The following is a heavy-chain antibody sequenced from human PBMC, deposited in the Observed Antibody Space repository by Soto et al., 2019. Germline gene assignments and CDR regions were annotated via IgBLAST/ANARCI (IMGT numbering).Heavy chain of an antibody. V-gene: IGHV4-59*01. CDR2: IFYSGST. Sequence: PSETLSLTCTVSGASLSGYYWAWIRQPPGKGLEWIGNIFYSGSTDYNPSLKSRVTMSLDTSRSHFSLKIRPVTTADTAVYYCARVDWGSFDYWGQGTLVTVYS. CDR3: ARVDWGSFDY. CDR1: GASLSGYY. J-gene: IGHJ4*02. D-gene: IGHD3-9*01.